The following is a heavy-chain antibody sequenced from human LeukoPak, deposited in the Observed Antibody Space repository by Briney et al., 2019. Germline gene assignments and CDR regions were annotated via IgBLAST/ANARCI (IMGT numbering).Heavy chain of an antibody. CDR3: ARDSAYYGSGSYWGAYDM. D-gene: IGHD3-10*01. CDR1: GFTFSTYA. V-gene: IGHV3-30-3*01. Sequence: PGGSLRLSCAASGFTFSTYAMHWVRQAPGKGLEWVAVISYDGTNKDYADSVKGRFTISRDNSKNTLFLQMNSLRAEDTAVYYCARDSAYYGSGSYWGAYDMWGQGTMVTVSS. CDR2: ISYDGTNK. J-gene: IGHJ3*02.